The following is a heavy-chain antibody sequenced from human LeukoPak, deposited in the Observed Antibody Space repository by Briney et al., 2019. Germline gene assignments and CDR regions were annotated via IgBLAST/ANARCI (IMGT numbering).Heavy chain of an antibody. CDR3: AKGGSSWYMFEYYFEY. V-gene: IGHV3-30*18. CDR2: ISYDGSNK. Sequence: GGSLRLSCAASGFTFSSYGMHWVRQAPGKGLEWVAVISYDGSNKYYADSVKGRFTISRDNSKNTLYLQMNSLRAEDTAVYYCAKGGSSWYMFEYYFEYWGQGTLVTVSS. CDR1: GFTFSSYG. D-gene: IGHD6-13*01. J-gene: IGHJ4*02.